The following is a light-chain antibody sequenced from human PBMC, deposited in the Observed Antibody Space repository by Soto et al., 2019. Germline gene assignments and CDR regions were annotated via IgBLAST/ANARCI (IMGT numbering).Light chain of an antibody. J-gene: IGLJ3*02. V-gene: IGLV2-14*01. Sequence: QSVLTQPASVSGSPGQSITISCTGTRSDVGGYNYVSWYQQHPGKAPKLMIYEVSNRPSGVSNRFSGSKSGNTASLTISGLQAEDEADYYCNSYTSTSSLVFGGGTQLTVL. CDR1: RSDVGGYNY. CDR3: NSYTSTSSLV. CDR2: EVS.